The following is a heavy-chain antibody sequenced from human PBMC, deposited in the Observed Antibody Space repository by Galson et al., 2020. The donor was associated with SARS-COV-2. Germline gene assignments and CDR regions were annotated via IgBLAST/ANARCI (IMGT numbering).Heavy chain of an antibody. CDR1: GGSISSAGYY. Sequence: SETLSLTCTVSGGSISSAGYYWNWIRQHPGKGLEWIGHISYSGSTNYNPSLKSRVIISVDTSKKQFSLTLTSVTAADTAVYHCARGYYDGYFDYWGQGPLVAVSS. CDR3: ARGYYDGYFDY. CDR2: ISYSGST. D-gene: IGHD3-16*01. V-gene: IGHV4-31*03. J-gene: IGHJ4*02.